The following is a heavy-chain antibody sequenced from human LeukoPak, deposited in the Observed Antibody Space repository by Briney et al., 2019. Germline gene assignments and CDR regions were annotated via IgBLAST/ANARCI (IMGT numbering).Heavy chain of an antibody. D-gene: IGHD2-2*01. Sequence: AGGSLRLSCAASGFNLSSFWMSWVRQAPGKGLEWVANIKRDGSDKNYVDPVKGRFTISRDNAKNSLYLDMSSLRVDDTAVYYCAREQKKTAMVTRAGFDIWGQGTMVTVSS. V-gene: IGHV3-7*01. J-gene: IGHJ3*02. CDR1: GFNLSSFW. CDR2: IKRDGSDK. CDR3: AREQKKTAMVTRAGFDI.